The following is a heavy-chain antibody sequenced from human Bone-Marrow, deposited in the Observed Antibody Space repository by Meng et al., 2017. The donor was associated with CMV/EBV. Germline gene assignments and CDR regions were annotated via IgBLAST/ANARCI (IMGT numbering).Heavy chain of an antibody. V-gene: IGHV3-30*04. D-gene: IGHD3-3*01. CDR2: ISYDGSHK. Sequence: GSLRLSCAASGFTFSSYAMHWVRQAPGKGLEWVTVISYDGSHKNYADSVKGRFTISRDNFKNTLYLQMNSLRAEDTAVYYCAKESLEWSIPNPLDYWGQGVLVTVSS. CDR3: AKESLEWSIPNPLDY. J-gene: IGHJ4*02. CDR1: GFTFSSYA.